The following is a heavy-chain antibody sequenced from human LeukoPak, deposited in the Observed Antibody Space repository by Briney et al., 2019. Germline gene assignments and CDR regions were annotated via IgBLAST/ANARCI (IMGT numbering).Heavy chain of an antibody. CDR3: ATSGTTESAFDI. CDR1: GYTFTGYY. D-gene: IGHD1-7*01. J-gene: IGHJ3*02. CDR2: INPNSGGT. Sequence: ASVKVSCKASGYTFTGYYLHWVRQAPGQGPEWMGWINPNSGGTNYAQKFQGWVIMTRDTFISTAYMEVSRLRSDDTAVYYCATSGTTESAFDIWGQGTLVTVSS. V-gene: IGHV1-2*04.